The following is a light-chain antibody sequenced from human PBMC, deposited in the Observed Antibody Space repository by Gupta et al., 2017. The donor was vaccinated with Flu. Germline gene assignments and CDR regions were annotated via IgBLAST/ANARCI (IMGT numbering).Light chain of an antibody. CDR2: ADR. CDR3: QVYDRDADRWV. J-gene: IGLJ3*02. Sequence: SYVLTQLHSLSVAPGQTARITCGANNIGSQSVHWYQQKPGQAPVLVVYADRDRPSGIPERFSGSKSGKTASLIINRVEAGDEADFYCQVYDRDADRWVFGGGTKLSVL. CDR1: NIGSQS. V-gene: IGLV3-21*02.